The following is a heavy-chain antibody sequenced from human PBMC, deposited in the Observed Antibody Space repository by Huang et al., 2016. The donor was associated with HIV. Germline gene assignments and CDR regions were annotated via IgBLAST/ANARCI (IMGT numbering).Heavy chain of an antibody. CDR2: PNPKHGAT. J-gene: IGHJ4*02. CDR3: TRDGVAPDEEFDY. Sequence: QVQLVQSGAEVKKPGASVKVSCKPSGYTFADDFIHWVRQAPGQGLEGMAWPNPKHGATDDAQKCLGRVTVTGDTSINTAYMEFSGLTSDDTANYYCTRDGVAPDEEFDYWGQGTLIIVSS. D-gene: IGHD5-12*01. CDR1: GYTFADDF. V-gene: IGHV1-2*02.